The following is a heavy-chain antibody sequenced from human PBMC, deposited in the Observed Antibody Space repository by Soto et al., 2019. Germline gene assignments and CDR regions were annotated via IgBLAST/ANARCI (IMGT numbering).Heavy chain of an antibody. J-gene: IGHJ5*02. CDR2: IYYSGFT. D-gene: IGHD2-21*02. CDR1: GGSISSHY. CDR3: ASLLAYCGGDCYSSANNWFDP. V-gene: IGHV4-59*11. Sequence: PSETLSLTCTVSGGSISSHYWSWIRQPPGKGLEWIGYIYYSGFTDYNPSLKSRVTISEDTSKNQFSLKLSSVTAADTAVYYCASLLAYCGGDCYSSANNWFDPWGQGTLVTVSS.